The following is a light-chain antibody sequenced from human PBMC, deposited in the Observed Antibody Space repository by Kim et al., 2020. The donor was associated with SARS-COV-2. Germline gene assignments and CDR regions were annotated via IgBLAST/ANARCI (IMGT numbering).Light chain of an antibody. Sequence: GRSITFSCAGNNSIGGGYNYDTCYQQHPVKAPKLMIDDVGNRPAGLSNRFCGSKAGNAAFLTISSLQADDEADYCCTSYTSSSTRVFGGGTQVTVL. CDR3: TSYTSSSTRV. V-gene: IGLV2-14*03. J-gene: IGLJ3*02. CDR1: NSIGGGYNY. CDR2: DVG.